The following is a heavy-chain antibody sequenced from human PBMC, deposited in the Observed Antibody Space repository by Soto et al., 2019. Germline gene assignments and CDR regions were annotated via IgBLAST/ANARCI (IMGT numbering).Heavy chain of an antibody. CDR1: GFTFSTNW. D-gene: IGHD6-13*01. J-gene: IGHJ5*02. CDR3: ARHPERIAQIGWFDP. Sequence: GGSLRLSCAASGFTFSTNWMHWVRQAPGKGLVRVSLINSDGSITRYAESVKGRFTISRDNAKNTFFLKINRLRAEDMVLYYCARHPERIAQIGWFDPWGQGTLVTVSS. V-gene: IGHV3-74*01. CDR2: INSDGSIT.